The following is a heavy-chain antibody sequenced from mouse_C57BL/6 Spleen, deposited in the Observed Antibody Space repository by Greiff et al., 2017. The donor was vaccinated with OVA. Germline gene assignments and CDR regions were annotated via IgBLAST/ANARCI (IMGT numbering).Heavy chain of an antibody. V-gene: IGHV2-6*01. CDR1: GFSLTSYG. CDR3: ASDQDGKGAMDY. D-gene: IGHD2-1*01. J-gene: IGHJ4*01. Sequence: VQLQESGPGLVAPSQSLSITCTVSGFSLTSYGVDWVRQSPGKGLEWLGVIWGVGSTNYNSALKSRLSISKDNSKSQVFLKMSSLQTDDTAMYYCASDQDGKGAMDYWGQGTSVTVSS. CDR2: IWGVGST.